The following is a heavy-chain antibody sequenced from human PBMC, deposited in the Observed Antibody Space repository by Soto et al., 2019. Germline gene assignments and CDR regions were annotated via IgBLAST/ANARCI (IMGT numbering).Heavy chain of an antibody. D-gene: IGHD1-26*01. CDR2: INPSVGST. J-gene: IGHJ4*02. CDR1: GYTFTSQN. Sequence: ASVKVSCKASGYTFTSQNMHWVRQAPGQGLEWMGVINPSVGSTTYAQKFQGRVTMTRDTSTSTVYMEVSSLRSEDTAVYYCASTLGACFDYWGQGTLVTVYS. CDR3: ASTLGACFDY. V-gene: IGHV1-46*03.